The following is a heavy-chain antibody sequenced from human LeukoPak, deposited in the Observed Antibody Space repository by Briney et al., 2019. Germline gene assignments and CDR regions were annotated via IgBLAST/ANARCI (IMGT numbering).Heavy chain of an antibody. Sequence: GGSLRLSCAASGFTFSSYDMHWVRQATGKGLEWVSAIGTAGDTYYPGSVKGRFTISRENAKNSLYLQMNGLRAGDTAVYYCAREGLGFDAFDIWGQGTMVTVSS. V-gene: IGHV3-13*01. J-gene: IGHJ3*02. CDR1: GFTFSSYD. D-gene: IGHD3-16*01. CDR3: AREGLGFDAFDI. CDR2: IGTAGDT.